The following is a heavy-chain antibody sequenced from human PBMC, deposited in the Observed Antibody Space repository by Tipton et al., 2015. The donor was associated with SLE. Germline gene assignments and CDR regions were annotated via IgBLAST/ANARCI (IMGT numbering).Heavy chain of an antibody. CDR3: AREEYYYDNSGYPLGYFDL. V-gene: IGHV4-39*07. CDR2: IYYSGST. J-gene: IGHJ2*01. D-gene: IGHD3-22*01. Sequence: TLSLTCTVSGGSISSSSYYWGWIRQPPGKGLEWIGSIYYSGSTYYNPSLKSRVTISVDTSKNQFSLKLSSVTAADTAVYYCAREEYYYDNSGYPLGYFDLWGRGTLVTVSS. CDR1: GGSISSSSYY.